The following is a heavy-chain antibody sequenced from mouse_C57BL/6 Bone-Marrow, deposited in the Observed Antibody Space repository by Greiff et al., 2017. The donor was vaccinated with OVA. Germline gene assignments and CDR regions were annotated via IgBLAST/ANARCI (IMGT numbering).Heavy chain of an antibody. V-gene: IGHV1-18*01. J-gene: IGHJ4*01. D-gene: IGHD2-3*01. CDR1: GYTFTDYN. Sequence: VQLQQSGPELVKPGASVKITCKASGYTFTDYNMDWVKQSHGKSLEWIGDINPNNGGTIYNQKFKGKATLTVDKSSSTAYMELRSLTSEDTAVYYCARWGLLRAMDYWGQGTSVTVSS. CDR2: INPNNGGT. CDR3: ARWGLLRAMDY.